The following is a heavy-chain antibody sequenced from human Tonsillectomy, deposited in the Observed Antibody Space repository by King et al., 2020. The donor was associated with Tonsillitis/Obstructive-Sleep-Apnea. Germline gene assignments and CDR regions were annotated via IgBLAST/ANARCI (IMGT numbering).Heavy chain of an antibody. V-gene: IGHV3-48*03. CDR2: ISSSGSTI. CDR1: GFTFSSYE. CDR3: AREGLYDYSP. Sequence: QLVQSGGGSVQPGRSLRLSCAASGFTFSSYEFNWVRQAPGKGLEWLSYISSSGSTIYYADSVKGRFTISRDNAKNSLYLQMNSLRAEDTAVYYCAREGLYDYSPWGQGTLVTVSS. J-gene: IGHJ5*02. D-gene: IGHD3-16*01.